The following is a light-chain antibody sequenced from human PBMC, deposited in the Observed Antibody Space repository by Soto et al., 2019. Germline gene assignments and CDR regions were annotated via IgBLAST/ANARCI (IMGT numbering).Light chain of an antibody. V-gene: IGKV1-13*02. Sequence: AIPVTQSPSSLSASVGDRVTITCRASQDIRGALAWYQQKPGKAPKLLIYDVSTVQSGVPSRFSCRGSGTEFTLTITSLQPEEFATYYCQQFNIYPITFGQGTRLDI. CDR3: QQFNIYPIT. CDR1: QDIRGA. CDR2: DVS. J-gene: IGKJ5*01.